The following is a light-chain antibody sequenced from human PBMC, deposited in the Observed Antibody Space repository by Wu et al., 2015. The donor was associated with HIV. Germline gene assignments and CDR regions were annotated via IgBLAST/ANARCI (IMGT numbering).Light chain of an antibody. CDR2: DTS. CDR3: QQYGSSPRYS. Sequence: EIVLTQSPATLSLSPGERATLSCRASQSVSSYVAWYQQKPGQAPNLLIYDTSNRATGIPARFSGSGSGTDFTLTISSLEPEDFALYYCQQYGSSPRYSFGQGTNLEIK. CDR1: QSVSSY. V-gene: IGKV3-11*01. J-gene: IGKJ2*03.